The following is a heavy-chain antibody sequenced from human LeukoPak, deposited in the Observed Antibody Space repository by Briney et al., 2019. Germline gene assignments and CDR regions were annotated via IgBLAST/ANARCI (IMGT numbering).Heavy chain of an antibody. J-gene: IGHJ6*03. Sequence: GGSLRLSCAASGFTFSSYAMHWVRQAPGKGLEWVAVISYDGSNKYYADSVKGRFTISRDNSKNTLYQQMNSLRAEDTAVYYCARDGYSSGWYEVYYYYMDVWGKGTTVTVSS. V-gene: IGHV3-30*04. CDR1: GFTFSSYA. D-gene: IGHD6-19*01. CDR3: ARDGYSSGWYEVYYYYMDV. CDR2: ISYDGSNK.